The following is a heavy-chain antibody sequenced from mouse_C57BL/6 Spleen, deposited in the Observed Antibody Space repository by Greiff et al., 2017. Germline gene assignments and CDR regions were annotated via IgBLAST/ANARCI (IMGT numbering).Heavy chain of an antibody. CDR2: ISRGSSTI. D-gene: IGHD1-1*01. CDR3: AREGTTVVDHYYAMDY. J-gene: IGHJ4*01. Sequence: EVQVVESGGGLVKPGGSLKLSCAASGFTFSDYGMHWVRQAPEKGLEWVAYISRGSSTIYYADTVKGRFTISSDNAKNSLFLQMTSLRSEDTAMYYCAREGTTVVDHYYAMDYWGQGTSVTVSS. V-gene: IGHV5-17*01. CDR1: GFTFSDYG.